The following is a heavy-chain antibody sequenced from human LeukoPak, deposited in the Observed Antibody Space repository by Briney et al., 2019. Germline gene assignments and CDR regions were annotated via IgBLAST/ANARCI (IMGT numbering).Heavy chain of an antibody. CDR2: IYYSGST. Sequence: PSETLSLTCTVSGGSISSYYWSWIRQPPGKGLEWIGYIYYSGSTNYNPSLKSRVTISVDTSKNQFSLKLSSVTAADTAVYYCARDRVWLERPVVYFDYWGQGTLVTVSS. CDR3: ARDRVWLERPVVYFDY. CDR1: GGSISSYY. J-gene: IGHJ4*02. D-gene: IGHD1-1*01. V-gene: IGHV4-59*12.